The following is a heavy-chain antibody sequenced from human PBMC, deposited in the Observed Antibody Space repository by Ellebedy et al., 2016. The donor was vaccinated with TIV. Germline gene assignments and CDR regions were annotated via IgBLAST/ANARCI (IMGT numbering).Heavy chain of an antibody. V-gene: IGHV3-30-3*01. CDR3: VKAWGD. J-gene: IGHJ4*02. CDR1: GFTFSSYA. D-gene: IGHD3-16*01. Sequence: GESLKISCAASGFTFSSYAMHWVRQAPGKGLEWVAVIAYDGSNKYYADSVKGRFTISRDNSKNTLYLQMNSLRAEDTAVYHCVKAWGDWGQGTLVTVSS. CDR2: IAYDGSNK.